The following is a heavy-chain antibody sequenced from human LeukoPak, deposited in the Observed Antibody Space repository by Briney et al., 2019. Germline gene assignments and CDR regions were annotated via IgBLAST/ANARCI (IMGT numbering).Heavy chain of an antibody. D-gene: IGHD2-2*01. V-gene: IGHV4-39*01. J-gene: IGHJ6*02. Sequence: SETLSLTCTVSGGSISSSSYYWGWIRQPPGKGLEWIGSIYYSGSTYYNPSLKSRVTISVDTSKNQFSLKLSSVTAADTAVYYCARGVCTSTSCYAGDYGMDVWGQGTPVTVSS. CDR1: GGSISSSSYY. CDR2: IYYSGST. CDR3: ARGVCTSTSCYAGDYGMDV.